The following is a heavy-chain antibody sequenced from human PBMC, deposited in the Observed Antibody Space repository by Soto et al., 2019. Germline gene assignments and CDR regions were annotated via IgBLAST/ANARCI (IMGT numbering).Heavy chain of an antibody. Sequence: ASVKVSCKASGYSFSTYVFHWVRQAPGQGLEWMGWINADNGNTKSSQKFQDRVAISRDTSASIAYMELSSLRSEDTAVYYCARDEIQYYYDSSGYTAFDIWGQGTMVTVSS. J-gene: IGHJ3*02. CDR2: INADNGNT. CDR1: GYSFSTYV. V-gene: IGHV1-3*01. CDR3: ARDEIQYYYDSSGYTAFDI. D-gene: IGHD3-22*01.